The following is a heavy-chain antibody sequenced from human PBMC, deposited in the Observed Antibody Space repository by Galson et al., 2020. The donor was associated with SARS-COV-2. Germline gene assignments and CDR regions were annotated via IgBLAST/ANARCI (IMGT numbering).Heavy chain of an antibody. CDR3: ARGLGNAYDYYGLDV. Sequence: SETLSLTCTVSGGSVTSGGSSWRWIRQPPGKVLEWIGSIYYSGSPNYNSSLKSRVTISIDTSKNQLSLKLSSVTAADTAVYYCARGLGNAYDYYGLDVWGPGTTVTVSS. J-gene: IGHJ6*02. D-gene: IGHD7-27*01. CDR1: GGSVTSGGSS. V-gene: IGHV4-61*08. CDR2: IYYSGSP.